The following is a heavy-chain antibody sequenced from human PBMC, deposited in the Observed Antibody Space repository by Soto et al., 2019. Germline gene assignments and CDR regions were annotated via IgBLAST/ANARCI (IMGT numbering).Heavy chain of an antibody. V-gene: IGHV2-5*02. CDR1: GFSLSTSGVG. Sequence: QITLKESGPTLVKPTQTLTLTCTFSGFSLSTSGVGVGWIRQPPGKALEWLALIYWDDDKRYSPSLKSRLTTTKATSKNQVVLTLTTMDPVNKAKYSCPNYYGNFPFDYWGQGTLGTVSS. CDR3: PNYYGNFPFDY. D-gene: IGHD4-17*01. CDR2: IYWDDDK. J-gene: IGHJ4*02.